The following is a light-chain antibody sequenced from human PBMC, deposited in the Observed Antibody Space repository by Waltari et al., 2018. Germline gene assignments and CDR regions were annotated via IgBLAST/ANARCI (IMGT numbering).Light chain of an antibody. CDR2: EVS. CDR1: SSDVGGYNY. V-gene: IGLV2-14*01. Sequence: QSALTQPASVSGSPGQSITISCTRTSSDVGGYNYASWYQQHPGNAPKLMIYEVSKRPSGVSNRFSGSKSGNTASLTIAGLQAEDEADYYCSSYTSSSTRVFGGGTKLTVL. J-gene: IGLJ3*02. CDR3: SSYTSSSTRV.